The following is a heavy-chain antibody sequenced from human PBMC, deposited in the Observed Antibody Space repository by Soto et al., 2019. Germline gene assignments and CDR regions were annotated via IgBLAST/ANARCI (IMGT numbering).Heavy chain of an antibody. V-gene: IGHV3-23*01. J-gene: IGHJ4*02. D-gene: IGHD4-4*01. CDR3: ANPADYSNYVPLDY. CDR1: GFTFSSYA. Sequence: EVQLLESGGGLVQPGGSLRLSCAASGFTFSSYAMSWVRQAPGKGLEWVSAISGSGGSTYYADSVKGRFTISRDNSKNPLYLQMNSLRAEDTAVYYCANPADYSNYVPLDYWGQGTLVTVSS. CDR2: ISGSGGST.